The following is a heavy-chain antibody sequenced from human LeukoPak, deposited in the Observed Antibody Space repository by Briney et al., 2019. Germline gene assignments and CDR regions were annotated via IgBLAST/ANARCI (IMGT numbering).Heavy chain of an antibody. CDR1: GDSISNYY. CDR2: IHPSGST. Sequence: SETLSLTCTVSGDSISNYYWSWIRQPAGKGLEWIGHIHPSGSTNYNPSLKSRVTLSVDTSKNQFSLKLSSVTAADTAVYYCARVRGSSSWLTFDYWGQGTLVTVSS. CDR3: ARVRGSSSWLTFDY. V-gene: IGHV4-4*07. D-gene: IGHD6-13*01. J-gene: IGHJ4*02.